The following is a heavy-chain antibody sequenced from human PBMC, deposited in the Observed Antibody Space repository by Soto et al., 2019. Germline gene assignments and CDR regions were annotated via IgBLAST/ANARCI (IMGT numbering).Heavy chain of an antibody. CDR3: VKRRYYDSSASDI. V-gene: IGHV3-23*01. CDR1: GFTFSTYG. Sequence: LSCATSGFTFSTYGMTWVRQAPGKGLEWVSSLSGGDGTTYYADSVKGRFTISRDNSKNTLYLQMNGLRAEDSAIYYCVKRRYYDSSASDIWGQGTMVTVSS. D-gene: IGHD3-16*01. J-gene: IGHJ3*02. CDR2: LSGGDGTT.